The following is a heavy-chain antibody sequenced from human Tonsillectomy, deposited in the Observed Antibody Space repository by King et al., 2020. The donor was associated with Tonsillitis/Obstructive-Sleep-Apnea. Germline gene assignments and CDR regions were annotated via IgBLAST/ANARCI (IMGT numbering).Heavy chain of an antibody. CDR1: GFTFSSYA. V-gene: IGHV3-23*04. J-gene: IGHJ6*03. CDR2: ITGSGGTT. Sequence: VQLVESGGGLVQPGGSLRLPCAASGFTFSSYAMSWVRQAPGKVLEWVSAITGSGGTTYYADSVKGRFTISRDNSKNTLYLQMSSLRAEDTAVYYCARARGPYYYYYYMDVWGKGTTVTVSS. CDR3: ARARGPYYYYYYMDV.